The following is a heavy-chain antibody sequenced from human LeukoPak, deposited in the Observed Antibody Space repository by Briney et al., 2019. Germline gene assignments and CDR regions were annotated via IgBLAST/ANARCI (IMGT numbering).Heavy chain of an antibody. Sequence: PGRSLRLSCAASGFTFRSNGMHWVRQAPGKGLEWVSYIWYDGSDEDYADSVKGRFTISRDNSKNTLYLQMNSLRAEDTAVYYCARYTTGRGFDFWGQGTLVTVSS. D-gene: IGHD6-19*01. CDR1: GFTFRSNG. V-gene: IGHV3-33*08. CDR2: IWYDGSDE. CDR3: ARYTTGRGFDF. J-gene: IGHJ4*02.